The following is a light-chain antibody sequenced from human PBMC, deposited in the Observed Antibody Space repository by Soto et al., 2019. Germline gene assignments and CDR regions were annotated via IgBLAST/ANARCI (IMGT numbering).Light chain of an antibody. CDR3: QKHYDSPMT. Sequence: DLQMTQSPSTLSASLGDSVTITCRASQSISSCLAWYQQKPGKAPNLLIYDASSWESGIPYRFSATVSGTEFTLTISRLQPEDFAAYYCQKHYDSPMTCGQGTRLEIK. J-gene: IGKJ5*01. CDR1: QSISSC. CDR2: DAS. V-gene: IGKV1-5*01.